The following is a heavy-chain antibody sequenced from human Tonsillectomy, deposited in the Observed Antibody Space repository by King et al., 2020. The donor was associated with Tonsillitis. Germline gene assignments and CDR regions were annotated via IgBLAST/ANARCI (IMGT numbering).Heavy chain of an antibody. CDR2: IWYDGSNK. Sequence: QVQLVESGGGVVQPGRSLRLSCAASGFTFSSYGMHWVRQAPGKGLEWVAVIWYDGSNKYYADSVKGRFTISRDNSKNTLYLQMNSLRAEDTAVYYCARAYYDILTIDAFDIWGQGTMVTVSS. CDR3: ARAYYDILTIDAFDI. D-gene: IGHD3-9*01. J-gene: IGHJ3*02. CDR1: GFTFSSYG. V-gene: IGHV3-33*08.